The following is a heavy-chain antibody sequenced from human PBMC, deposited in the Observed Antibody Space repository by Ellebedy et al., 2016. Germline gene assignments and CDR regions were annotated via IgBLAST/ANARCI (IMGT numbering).Heavy chain of an antibody. D-gene: IGHD6-13*01. CDR3: ARGIITAVGLQPNFDY. Sequence: ASVKVSCKASGYTFTTYAMHWVRQAPGQGLEWMGWINAGNGNTKYSQKFQGRVSINRDTSASTAYMELSSLRSEDTAVYYCARGIITAVGLQPNFDYWGQGALVIVSS. CDR1: GYTFTTYA. CDR2: INAGNGNT. J-gene: IGHJ4*02. V-gene: IGHV1-3*01.